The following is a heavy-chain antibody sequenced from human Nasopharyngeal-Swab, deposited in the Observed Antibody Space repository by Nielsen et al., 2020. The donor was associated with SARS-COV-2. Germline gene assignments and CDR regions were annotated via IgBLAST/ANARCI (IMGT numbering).Heavy chain of an antibody. V-gene: IGHV1-8*02. J-gene: IGHJ3*02. Sequence: DSEQVSCKASAYTFTSYAMNWMRHATGQWLQWMGWMNPNSGNTGYAQKFQGRVTMIRHTFISSAYMELSSMRSEDPAVDYCAPVYGDYAGVFNIWGQGTMVTVSS. D-gene: IGHD4-17*01. CDR3: APVYGDYAGVFNI. CDR1: AYTFTSYA. CDR2: MNPNSGNT.